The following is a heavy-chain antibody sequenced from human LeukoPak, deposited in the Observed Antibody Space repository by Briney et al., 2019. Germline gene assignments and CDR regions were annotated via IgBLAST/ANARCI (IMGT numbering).Heavy chain of an antibody. CDR1: GYSISSGYY. CDR2: IYHSGST. D-gene: IGHD3-10*01. V-gene: IGHV4-38-2*01. CDR3: ARTQLRGFYFDY. Sequence: SETLSLTCAVSGYSISSGYYCGWIRQPPGKGLEWIGSIYHSGSTYYNPSLKSRVTISVDTSKNQFSLKLSSVTAADTAVYYCARTQLRGFYFDYWGQGTLVTVSS. J-gene: IGHJ4*02.